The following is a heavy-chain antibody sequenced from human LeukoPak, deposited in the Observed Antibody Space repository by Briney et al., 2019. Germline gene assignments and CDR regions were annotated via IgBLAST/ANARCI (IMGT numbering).Heavy chain of an antibody. CDR3: ARARHPGGGVPAGPWGFDY. CDR1: GGSISSGSYY. J-gene: IGHJ4*02. D-gene: IGHD2-2*01. CDR2: IYTNGST. Sequence: KPSETLSLTCTVSGGSISSGSYYWSWIRQPAGKGLEWIGRIYTNGSTNYNPSLKSRITISVDTSKNQFSLKLTSVTAADTAVYYCARARHPGGGVPAGPWGFDYWGQGTLVTVSS. V-gene: IGHV4-61*02.